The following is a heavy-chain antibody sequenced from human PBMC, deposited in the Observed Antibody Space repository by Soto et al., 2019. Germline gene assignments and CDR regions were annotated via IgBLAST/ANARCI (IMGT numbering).Heavy chain of an antibody. J-gene: IGHJ4*02. CDR1: GFTFSSYA. CDR2: ISGSGGST. D-gene: IGHD6-6*01. V-gene: IGHV3-23*01. CDR3: AKGAIAARHGRYYFDY. Sequence: GGSLRLSCAASGFTFSSYAMSWVRQAPGKGLEWVSAISGSGGSTYYADSVKGRFTISRDNSKNTLYLQMNSLRAEDTAVYYCAKGAIAARHGRYYFDYWGQGTLVTVSS.